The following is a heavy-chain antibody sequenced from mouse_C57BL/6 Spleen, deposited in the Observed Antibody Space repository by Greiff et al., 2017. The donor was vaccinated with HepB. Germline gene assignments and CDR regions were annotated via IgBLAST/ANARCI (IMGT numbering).Heavy chain of an antibody. J-gene: IGHJ1*03. CDR2: IWSGGST. V-gene: IGHV2-2*01. Sequence: VKLMESGPGLVQPSQSLSITCTVSGFSLTSYGVHWVRQSPGKGLEWLGMIWSGGSTDYNAAFISRLSISKDNSKSQVFFKMNSLQADDTAIYYCARAGSRSYWYFDVWGTGTTVTVSS. CDR3: ARAGSRSYWYFDV. CDR1: GFSLTSYG. D-gene: IGHD1-1*01.